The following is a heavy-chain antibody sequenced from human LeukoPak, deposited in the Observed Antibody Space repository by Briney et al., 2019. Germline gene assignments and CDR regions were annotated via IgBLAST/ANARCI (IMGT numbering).Heavy chain of an antibody. CDR3: ANKDY. V-gene: IGHV3-9*01. Sequence: GGSLRHSCAASGFTFDDYAMHWVRQAPGKGLEWVSGISWNSGSIGYADSVKGRFTISRDNAKNSLYLQMNSLRAEDTALYYCANKDYWGQGTLVTVSS. CDR1: GFTFDDYA. J-gene: IGHJ4*02. CDR2: ISWNSGSI.